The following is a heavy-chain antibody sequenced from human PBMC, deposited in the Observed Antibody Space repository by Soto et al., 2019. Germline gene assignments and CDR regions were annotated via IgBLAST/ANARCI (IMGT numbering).Heavy chain of an antibody. CDR2: IYYSGST. J-gene: IGHJ4*02. D-gene: IGHD5-18*01. V-gene: IGHV4-59*08. Sequence: QVQLQESGPGLVKPSETLSLTCTVSGGSISSYYWSWIRQPPGKGLEWIGYIYYSGSTNYNPSLKSRVTISVDTSKNQVSLKLSSATAADTAVYYCARRYGSCFDYWGEGNLVTVSS. CDR3: ARRYGSCFDY. CDR1: GGSISSYY.